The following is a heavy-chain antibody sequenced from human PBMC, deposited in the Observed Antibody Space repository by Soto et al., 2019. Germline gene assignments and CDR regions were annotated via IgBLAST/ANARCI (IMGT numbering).Heavy chain of an antibody. CDR2: IWYDGSNK. CDR3: AREYGDPSLHYYYGMDV. V-gene: IGHV3-33*01. D-gene: IGHD4-17*01. J-gene: IGHJ6*02. Sequence: GGSLRLSCAASGFTFSSYGMHWVRQAPGKGLEWVAVIWYDGSNKYYADSVKGRFTISRDNSKNTLYLQMNSLRAEDTAVYYCAREYGDPSLHYYYGMDVWGQGTTVTVSS. CDR1: GFTFSSYG.